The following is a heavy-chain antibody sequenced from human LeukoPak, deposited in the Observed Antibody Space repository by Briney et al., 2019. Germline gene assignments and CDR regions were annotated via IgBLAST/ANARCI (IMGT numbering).Heavy chain of an antibody. Sequence: SETLSLTCTVSGDSISSSSYFWGWIRQPPGKGLEWIGIIYYSGTTYYNPSLKSRVTISVATSKNQFSLKLSSVTAADTAVYYCARRSGNYYYAMDVWGQGTTVGVSS. CDR1: GDSISSSSYF. CDR2: IYYSGTT. CDR3: ARRSGNYYYAMDV. D-gene: IGHD1-1*01. V-gene: IGHV4-39*01. J-gene: IGHJ6*02.